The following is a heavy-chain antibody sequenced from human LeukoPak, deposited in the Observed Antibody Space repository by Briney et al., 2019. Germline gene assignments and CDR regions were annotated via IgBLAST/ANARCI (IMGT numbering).Heavy chain of an antibody. CDR1: EVTFVTYW. V-gene: IGHV3-7*03. Sequence: GGSLRFSCVASEVTFVTYWMTWVRQAPGKGLEWVANIKEDGSEKYYVGSVKGRFTISRDNAKNSLYLQMNSLRAEDTAVYYCARDEGRFDPWGQGTLVTVSS. J-gene: IGHJ5*02. CDR3: ARDEGRFDP. CDR2: IKEDGSEK.